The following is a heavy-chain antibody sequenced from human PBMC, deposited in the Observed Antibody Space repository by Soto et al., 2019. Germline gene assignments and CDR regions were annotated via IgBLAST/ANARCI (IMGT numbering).Heavy chain of an antibody. CDR1: GFSLSTSGMG. Sequence: QITLKESGPTLAKPTQTLTLTCTFSGFSLSTSGMGVGWIRQPPGKALEWLATVYWDDDKRYSTSLQSRLTTTKATSKNQAVLAMTNMDPAATATYFCAHLLYYDSGTQPFDYWGQGTLVTVSS. CDR3: AHLLYYDSGTQPFDY. D-gene: IGHD3-10*01. CDR2: VYWDDDK. J-gene: IGHJ4*02. V-gene: IGHV2-5*02.